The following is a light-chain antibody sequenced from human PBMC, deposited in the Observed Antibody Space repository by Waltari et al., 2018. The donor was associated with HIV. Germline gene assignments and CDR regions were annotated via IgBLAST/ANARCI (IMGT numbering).Light chain of an antibody. J-gene: IGLJ3*02. V-gene: IGLV1-51*01. Sequence: QSVLTQPPSVSEAAGQKVTIPFAGSSSNIGKNFVSWYQQLPGTAPKLLIYDNNKRPSGIPDRFSGSKSGTSATLGITGLQTEDEADYYCGTWDNSLSAGVFGGGTKLTVL. CDR1: SSNIGKNF. CDR2: DNN. CDR3: GTWDNSLSAGV.